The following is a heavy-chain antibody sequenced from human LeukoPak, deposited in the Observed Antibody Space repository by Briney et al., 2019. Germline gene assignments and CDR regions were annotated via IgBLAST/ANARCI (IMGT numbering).Heavy chain of an antibody. CDR1: GGSISSYY. J-gene: IGHJ4*02. CDR2: IYYSGST. Sequence: SETLSLTCTVSGGSISSYYWSWIRQPPGKGLEWIGYIYYSGSTNYNPSPKSRVTISVDTSKNQFSLKLSSVTAADTAVYYCAGGLAWQLSGSTLDYWGQGTLVTVSS. V-gene: IGHV4-59*01. CDR3: AGGLAWQLSGSTLDY. D-gene: IGHD2/OR15-2a*01.